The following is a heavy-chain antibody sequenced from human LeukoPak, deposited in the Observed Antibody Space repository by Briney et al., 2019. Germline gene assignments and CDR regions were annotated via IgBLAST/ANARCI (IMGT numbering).Heavy chain of an antibody. CDR3: ARNSPSPVVTPYRPFDY. V-gene: IGHV4-39*01. J-gene: IGHJ4*02. D-gene: IGHD4-23*01. Sequence: SETLSLTCTVSGGSISSSSYYWGWIRQPPGKGLEWIGGIYYSGSTYYNPSLKGRVTISVDTSKNQFSLKLSSVTAADTAVYYCARNSPSPVVTPYRPFDYWGQGTLVTVSS. CDR2: IYYSGST. CDR1: GGSISSSSYY.